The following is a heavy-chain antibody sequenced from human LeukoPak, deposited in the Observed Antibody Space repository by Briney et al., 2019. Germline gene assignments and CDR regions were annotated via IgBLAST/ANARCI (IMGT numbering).Heavy chain of an antibody. CDR2: ISSTSAYI. CDR3: ARVAVAGPTGWFDS. V-gene: IGHV3-21*01. Sequence: GGSLRLSCAASGFALNAYSLTWVRPAPGRGLEWVSSISSTSAYIHYAESVKGRFTISRDNIDNVVYLQMNSLRVEDTAVYFCARVAVAGPTGWFDSWGQGTLVTVSS. CDR1: GFALNAYS. D-gene: IGHD6-19*01. J-gene: IGHJ5*01.